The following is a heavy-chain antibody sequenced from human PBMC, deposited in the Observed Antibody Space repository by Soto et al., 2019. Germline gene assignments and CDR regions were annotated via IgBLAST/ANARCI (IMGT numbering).Heavy chain of an antibody. CDR3: ARDRKGDNWFDP. CDR1: GFTFSSYA. CDR2: ISYDGSTK. J-gene: IGHJ5*02. V-gene: IGHV3-30-3*01. Sequence: QVQLVESGGGVVQPGRSLRLSCAASGFTFSSYAMHWVRQAPGKGLEWVAVISYDGSTKYYADSVKGRFTISRDNAKNPLYLQMNSLRAEDTAVYYCARDRKGDNWFDPWGQGTLVTVSS.